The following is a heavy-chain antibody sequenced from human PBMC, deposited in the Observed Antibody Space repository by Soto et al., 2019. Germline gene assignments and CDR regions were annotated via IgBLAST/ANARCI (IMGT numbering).Heavy chain of an antibody. Sequence: ASVKVSCKASGYTFTRYYMHWVRQAPGQGLEWMGIINPSGGSTSFAQKFQGRVTMTRDTSTSTVYMELSSLRSEDTAVYYCASGLGDCSSTSCFGYSDYWGQGTLVTVSS. D-gene: IGHD2-2*01. CDR2: INPSGGST. V-gene: IGHV1-46*03. J-gene: IGHJ4*02. CDR1: GYTFTRYY. CDR3: ASGLGDCSSTSCFGYSDY.